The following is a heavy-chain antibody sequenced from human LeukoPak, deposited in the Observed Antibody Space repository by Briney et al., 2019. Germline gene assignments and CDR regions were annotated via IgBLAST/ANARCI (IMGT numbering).Heavy chain of an antibody. CDR1: GYSISSGHY. J-gene: IGHJ4*02. CDR3: AREVAARRVLDY. V-gene: IGHV4-61*01. Sequence: SETLSLTCTVSGYSISSGHYWSWIRQPPGEGLEWIGFIYYGGSTNYNPSLKSRVTISVDTSKNQFSLKLSSVTAADTAVYYCAREVAARRVLDYWGQGTLVTVSS. D-gene: IGHD6-6*01. CDR2: IYYGGST.